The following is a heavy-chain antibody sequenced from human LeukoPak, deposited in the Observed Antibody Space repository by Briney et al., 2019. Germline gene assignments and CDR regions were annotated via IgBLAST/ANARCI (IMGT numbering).Heavy chain of an antibody. V-gene: IGHV3-30-3*01. CDR3: ARPDYGGYGDS. J-gene: IGHJ5*01. D-gene: IGHD4/OR15-4a*01. CDR1: GFTFRSYN. CDR2: IWYDGSNK. Sequence: GGSLRLSCAASGFTFRSYNMHWVRQAPGKGLEWVAVIWYDGSNKYYADSVKGRFTISRDNSKNTLYLQMNSLRTDDTAVYYCARPDYGGYGDSWGQGTLVTVSS.